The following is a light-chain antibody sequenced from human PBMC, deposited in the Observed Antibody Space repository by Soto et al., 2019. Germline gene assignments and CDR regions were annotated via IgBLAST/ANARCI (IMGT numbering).Light chain of an antibody. CDR3: SSYTSSNTLR. V-gene: IGLV2-14*01. CDR2: AVS. J-gene: IGLJ3*02. Sequence: QSVLTQPASVSGSPGQSITISCTGTSSDIGGYNYVAWYQQHPGKAPKVMIYAVSNRPSGVSIRFSGSKSGNMASLTISGLQAEDEADYYCSSYTSSNTLRFGGGTKLTVL. CDR1: SSDIGGYNY.